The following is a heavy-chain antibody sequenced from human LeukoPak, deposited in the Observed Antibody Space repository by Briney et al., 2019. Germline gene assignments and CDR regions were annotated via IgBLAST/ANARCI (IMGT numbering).Heavy chain of an antibody. D-gene: IGHD2-21*02. V-gene: IGHV3-23*01. CDR3: ARYCSGGCYSGVDF. Sequence: GGSLRLSCAASGFTFSSYAMTWVRQAPGKGLEWVSTIRTTDTYYAESVKGRFTISRDNSKNTLYLQLNSLRAEDTAVYFCARYCSGGCYSGVDFWGQGTLATVSS. J-gene: IGHJ4*02. CDR1: GFTFSSYA. CDR2: IRTTDT.